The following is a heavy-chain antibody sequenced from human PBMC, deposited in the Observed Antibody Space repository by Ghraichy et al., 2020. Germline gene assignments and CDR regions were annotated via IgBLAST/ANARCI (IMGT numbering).Heavy chain of an antibody. D-gene: IGHD3-3*01. J-gene: IGHJ1*01. CDR2: FDPEDGET. V-gene: IGHV1-24*01. CDR3: ATRSPSGYHAEYFQH. Sequence: ASVKVSCKVSGYTLTELSMHWVRQAPGKGLEWMGGFDPEDGETIYAQKFQGRVTMTEDTSTDTAYMELSSLRSEDTAVYYCATRSPSGYHAEYFQHWGQGTLVTVSS. CDR1: GYTLTELS.